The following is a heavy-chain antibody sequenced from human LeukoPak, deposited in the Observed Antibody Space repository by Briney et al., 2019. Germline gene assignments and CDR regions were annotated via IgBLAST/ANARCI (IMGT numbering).Heavy chain of an antibody. CDR1: GGTFSSYA. CDR3: ASIGGFSYGDEGNYFDY. J-gene: IGHJ4*02. Sequence: ASVKVSCKASGGTFSSYAISWVRQAPGHGLEWMGKIIPIFGTANYAQKFQGRVTITTDESTSTAYMELSSLRSEDTAVYYCASIGGFSYGDEGNYFDYWGPGTLVTVSS. D-gene: IGHD5-18*01. CDR2: IIPIFGTA. V-gene: IGHV1-69*05.